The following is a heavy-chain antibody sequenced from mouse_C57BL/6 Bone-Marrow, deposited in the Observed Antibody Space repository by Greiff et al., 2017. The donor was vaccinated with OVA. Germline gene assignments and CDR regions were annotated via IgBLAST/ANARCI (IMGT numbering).Heavy chain of an antibody. CDR1: GYTFTNYW. CDR2: IYPGGGYT. J-gene: IGHJ1*03. V-gene: IGHV1-63*01. Sequence: VKLQESGAELVRPGTSVKMSCKASGYTFTNYWIGWAKQRPGHGLEWIGDIYPGGGYTNYNEKFKGKATLPAYKTSSTAYMQFSSLTSEDSAIYYGARWAYYGSYWYLEVWGTGTTVTVSS. D-gene: IGHD2-9*01. CDR3: ARWAYYGSYWYLEV.